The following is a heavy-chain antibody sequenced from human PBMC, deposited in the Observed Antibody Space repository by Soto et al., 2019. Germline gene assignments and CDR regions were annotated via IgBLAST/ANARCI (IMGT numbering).Heavy chain of an antibody. V-gene: IGHV4-34*01. CDR1: GGSFSGYY. CDR2: MNHSGST. J-gene: IGHJ5*02. Sequence: SETLSLTCAVYGGSFSGYYWGWIRKPPGKGLELLGEMNHSGSTKYNPSLKSRGTISVDTSKNQLFLTLRSVNASDTAVYYCGRVAQGYSSSWCDHGGQGALVTAPQ. CDR3: GRVAQGYSSSWCDH. D-gene: IGHD6-13*01.